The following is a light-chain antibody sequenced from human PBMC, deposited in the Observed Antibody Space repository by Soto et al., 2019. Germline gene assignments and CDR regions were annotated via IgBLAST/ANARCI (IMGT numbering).Light chain of an antibody. J-gene: IGKJ1*01. CDR2: GAS. CDR1: QSVSSKY. V-gene: IGKV3-20*01. Sequence: EVVLTQSPGTLSLSPEERATLSCRASQSVSSKYVAWYQQIPGQTPRLLIYGASSRATGIPDRFSGSGSGTDFTLTISRLEPEDFAVYYCQQYGSPLWTFGQGTKVDI. CDR3: QQYGSPLWT.